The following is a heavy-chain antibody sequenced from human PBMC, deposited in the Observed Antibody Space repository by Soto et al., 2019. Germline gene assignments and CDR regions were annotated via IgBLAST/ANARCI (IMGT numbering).Heavy chain of an antibody. V-gene: IGHV1-3*01. CDR3: ARYSSGLGHDY. Sequence: ASVKVSCKASGYTFTSYAMHWVRQAPGQRLEWMGWINADNGNTKYSQKFQGRVTISRDTSASTAYMELSSLRSEDTAVYYCARYSSGLGHDYWGQGPLVTVSS. J-gene: IGHJ4*02. CDR2: INADNGNT. D-gene: IGHD6-19*01. CDR1: GYTFTSYA.